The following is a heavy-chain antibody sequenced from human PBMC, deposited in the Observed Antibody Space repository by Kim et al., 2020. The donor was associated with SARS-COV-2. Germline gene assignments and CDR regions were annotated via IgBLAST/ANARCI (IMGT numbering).Heavy chain of an antibody. CDR2: ISGSGGST. J-gene: IGHJ5*02. CDR3: AKVAQDPLLWFGELSPFDP. Sequence: GGSLRLSCAASGFTFSSYAMSWVRQAPGKGLEWVSAISGSGGSTYYADSVKGRFTISRDNSKNTLYLQMNSLRAEDTAVYYCAKVAQDPLLWFGELSPFDPWGQGTLVTVSS. D-gene: IGHD3-10*01. V-gene: IGHV3-23*01. CDR1: GFTFSSYA.